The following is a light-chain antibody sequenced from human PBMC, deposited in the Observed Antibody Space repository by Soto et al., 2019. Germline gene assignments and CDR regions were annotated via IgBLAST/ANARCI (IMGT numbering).Light chain of an antibody. Sequence: DIVMTQSPDSLAVSLGERATINCKSSQSVLYSSNNKNYLAWYQQKPGQPPKLLISWASTRESGVPDRFSGSGSGTDFTLNISRLQAEDVAVYYCQQYYTTPQTFGQGTKVEI. J-gene: IGKJ1*01. CDR1: QSVLYSSNNKNY. CDR3: QQYYTTPQT. V-gene: IGKV4-1*01. CDR2: WAS.